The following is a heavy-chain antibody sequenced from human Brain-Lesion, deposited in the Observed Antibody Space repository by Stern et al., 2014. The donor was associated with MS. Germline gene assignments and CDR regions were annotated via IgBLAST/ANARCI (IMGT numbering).Heavy chain of an antibody. CDR2: VSYDGSNK. D-gene: IGHD2/OR15-2a*01. Sequence: QLVESGGGVAQPGRPLRLSCVASGFTFGSCAMHWVRQAPGKGLEWLAVVSYDGSNKYYADSVKGRFTITRDNSQNTLYMQMSSLRPEDTAVYYCAKDRQYLTYFFDHWGQGSLVTVSS. J-gene: IGHJ5*02. V-gene: IGHV3-30*18. CDR3: AKDRQYLTYFFDH. CDR1: GFTFGSCA.